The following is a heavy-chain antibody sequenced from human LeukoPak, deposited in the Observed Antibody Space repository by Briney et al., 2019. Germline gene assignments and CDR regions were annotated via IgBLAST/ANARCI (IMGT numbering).Heavy chain of an antibody. D-gene: IGHD1-26*01. Sequence: GGSLRLSCAASGFTFSSYSMNWVRQAPGKGLEWVSSITSSSTHISYADSVKGRFTISRDNAKNSLYLQMNSLRAEDTAVYYCATPVGARVDYWGQGTLVTVSS. CDR1: GFTFSSYS. J-gene: IGHJ4*02. V-gene: IGHV3-21*01. CDR2: ITSSSTHI. CDR3: ATPVGARVDY.